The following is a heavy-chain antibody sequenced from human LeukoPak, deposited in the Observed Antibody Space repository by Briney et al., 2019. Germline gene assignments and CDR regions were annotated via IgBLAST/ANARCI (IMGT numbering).Heavy chain of an antibody. J-gene: IGHJ5*02. V-gene: IGHV3-30*02. CDR3: AKDARYSSGRGWFDP. Sequence: GGSLRLSCAASGFTFGSYGMHWVRQAPGKGLEWVAFIRYDSSYKYYTDSVKGRFTISRDNSRNTLFLQMNSLRAEDTAVYYCAKDARYSSGRGWFDPWGQGTLVTVSS. CDR2: IRYDSSYK. CDR1: GFTFGSYG. D-gene: IGHD6-19*01.